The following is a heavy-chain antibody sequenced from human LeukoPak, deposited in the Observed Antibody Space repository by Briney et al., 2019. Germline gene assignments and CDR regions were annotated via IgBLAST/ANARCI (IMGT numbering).Heavy chain of an antibody. D-gene: IGHD5-18*01. CDR1: GVSINTCCYY. J-gene: IGHJ4*02. CDR2: KYYSGST. V-gene: IGHV4-61*01. CDR3: ARGRSYGFDFDS. Sequence: PSETLSLTSDVSGVSINTCCYYWTWIRPAPGKGLEWIGYKYYSGSTRYNSSLRSRLTISLDSSKNQFSLRLTSVTAADTAVYYCARGRSYGFDFDSWGPGTLVIVSS.